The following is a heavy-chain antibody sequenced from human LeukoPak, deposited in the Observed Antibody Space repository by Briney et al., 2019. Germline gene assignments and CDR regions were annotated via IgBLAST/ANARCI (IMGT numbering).Heavy chain of an antibody. D-gene: IGHD4-23*01. V-gene: IGHV1-2*02. Sequence: ASVKVSCKASGYTFTGYYMHWVRQAPGQGLAWMGWINPNSGGTNYAQKFQGRVTMTRDTSISTAYMELSRLRSDDTAVYYCARDGSPIYGGNPDFDYWGQGALVTVSS. CDR3: ARDGSPIYGGNPDFDY. CDR2: INPNSGGT. CDR1: GYTFTGYY. J-gene: IGHJ4*02.